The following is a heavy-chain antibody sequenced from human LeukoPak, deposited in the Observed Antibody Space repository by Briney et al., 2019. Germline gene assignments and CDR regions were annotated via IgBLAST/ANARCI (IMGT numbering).Heavy chain of an antibody. V-gene: IGHV3-30*03. CDR1: GFIFRNFG. CDR3: ARDSYGMDL. CDR2: ISYDENNK. Sequence: GGSLRLSCAASGFIFRNFGLHWVRQTPGKGLEWVAIISYDENNKFYADSVKGRFTISRDNSQNTLHLLMNNPRVEDTAVYFCARDSYGMDLWGQGTTVTVSS. J-gene: IGHJ6*02.